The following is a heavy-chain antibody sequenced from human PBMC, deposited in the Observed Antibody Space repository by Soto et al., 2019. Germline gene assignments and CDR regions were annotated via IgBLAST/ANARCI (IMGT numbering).Heavy chain of an antibody. V-gene: IGHV4-59*01. CDR1: GGSISSYY. CDR2: IYYSGST. D-gene: IGHD3-10*01. Sequence: SETLSLTCTVSGGSISSYYWSWIRQPPGKGLEWIGYIYYSGSTNYNPSLKSRVTISVDTSKNQFSLKLSSVTAADTAVYYCAIMSGRRYYVRWFVPWGQATLV. J-gene: IGHJ5*02. CDR3: AIMSGRRYYVRWFVP.